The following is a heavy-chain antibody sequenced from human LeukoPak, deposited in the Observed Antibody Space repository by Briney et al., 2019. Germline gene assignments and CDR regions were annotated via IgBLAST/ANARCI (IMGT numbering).Heavy chain of an antibody. CDR1: GGSFSGYY. V-gene: IGHV4-34*01. Sequence: SETLSLTCAVYGGSFSGYYWSWTRQPPGKGLEWIGEINHSGSTNYNPSLKSRVTISVDTSKNQFSLKLSSVTAADTAVYYCARSGYSYANDYWGQGTLVTVSS. D-gene: IGHD5-18*01. CDR3: ARSGYSYANDY. J-gene: IGHJ4*02. CDR2: INHSGST.